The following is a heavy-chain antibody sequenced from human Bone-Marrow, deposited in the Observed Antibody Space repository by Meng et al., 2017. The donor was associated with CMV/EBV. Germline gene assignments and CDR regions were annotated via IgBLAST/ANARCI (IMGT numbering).Heavy chain of an antibody. CDR1: GGTFSSYA. Sequence: SVKVSCKASGGTFSSYAISWVRQAPGQGLEWMGGIIPIFGTANYAQKFQGRVTITTDESTSTAYMELSSLRSEDTAVYYCAKMAKYCSSTSYYHSGFDPWGQGTLVTVSS. V-gene: IGHV1-69*05. CDR2: IIPIFGTA. CDR3: AKMAKYCSSTSYYHSGFDP. D-gene: IGHD2-2*01. J-gene: IGHJ5*02.